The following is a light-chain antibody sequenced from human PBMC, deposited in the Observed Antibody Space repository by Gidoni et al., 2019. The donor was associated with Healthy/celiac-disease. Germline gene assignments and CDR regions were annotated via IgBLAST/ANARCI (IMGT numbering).Light chain of an antibody. CDR3: QKYNNWLT. CDR2: GAS. CDR1: QSVSSN. V-gene: IGKV3-15*01. J-gene: IGKJ4*01. Sequence: EIVMTQSTATLSVSPGERATLSCRASQSVSSNLAWYQQKPGQAPRLLIYGASTRATGIPARFSGSGSGTEFTLTISSLQSEDFAVYYCQKYNNWLTFGGGTKVEIK.